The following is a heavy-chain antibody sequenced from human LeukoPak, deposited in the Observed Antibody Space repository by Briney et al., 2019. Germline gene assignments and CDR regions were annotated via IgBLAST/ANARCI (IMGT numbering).Heavy chain of an antibody. D-gene: IGHD6-19*01. CDR3: ARVRGSGWLDY. CDR1: GFTFSSYA. CDR2: ISSSSSTI. J-gene: IGHJ4*02. Sequence: GGSLRLSCAASGFTFSSYAMSWVRQAPGKGLEWVSYISSSSSTIYYADSVKGRFTISRDNAKNSLYLQMNSLRAEDTAVYYCARVRGSGWLDYWGQGTLVTVSS. V-gene: IGHV3-48*01.